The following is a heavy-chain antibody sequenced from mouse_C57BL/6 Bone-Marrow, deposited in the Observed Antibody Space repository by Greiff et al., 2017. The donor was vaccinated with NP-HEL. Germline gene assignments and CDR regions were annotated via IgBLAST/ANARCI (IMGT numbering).Heavy chain of an antibody. V-gene: IGHV3-8*01. CDR2: ISYSGST. J-gene: IGHJ4*01. CDR3: ARSPLWLRRNYYAMDY. CDR1: GYSITSDY. Sequence: EVQLQQSGPGLAKPSQTLSLTCSVTGYSITSDYWNWIRKFPGNKLEYMGYISYSGSTYYNPSIKSRISITRDTSKNQYYLKLNSVTTEDTATYYCARSPLWLRRNYYAMDYWGQGTSVTVSS. D-gene: IGHD2-2*01.